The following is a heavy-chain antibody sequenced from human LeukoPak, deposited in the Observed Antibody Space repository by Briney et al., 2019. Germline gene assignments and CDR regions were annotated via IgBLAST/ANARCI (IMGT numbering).Heavy chain of an antibody. Sequence: ASVKVSCKASGYTFTQYYMHGVGQAHGQGFEGMGWINPNDGDTNYAQKFQGRVTMTRDTSISTAHMEVSRLRSDDTAVYYCARANFLYCSSSTCLFDYWGQGTLVTVSS. V-gene: IGHV1-2*02. D-gene: IGHD2-2*01. CDR1: GYTFTQYY. CDR2: INPNDGDT. CDR3: ARANFLYCSSSTCLFDY. J-gene: IGHJ4*02.